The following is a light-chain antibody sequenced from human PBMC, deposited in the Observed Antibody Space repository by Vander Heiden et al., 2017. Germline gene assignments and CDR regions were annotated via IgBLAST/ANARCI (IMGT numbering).Light chain of an antibody. CDR3: CSYAGSSTFV. CDR2: EVS. J-gene: IGLJ3*02. Sequence: QSALTQPAPVSGSPGQSITISRTGTSSAVGSYNLVSWYQQHTGKAPKLMIYEVSKRPSGVSNRFSGSKSGNTASLTISGLQAEDEADYYCCSYAGSSTFVFGGGTKLTVL. V-gene: IGLV2-23*02. CDR1: SSAVGSYNL.